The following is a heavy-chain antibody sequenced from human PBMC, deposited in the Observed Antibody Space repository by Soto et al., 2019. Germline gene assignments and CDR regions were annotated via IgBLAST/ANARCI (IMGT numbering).Heavy chain of an antibody. CDR1: GYTFTSYG. V-gene: IGHV1-18*01. D-gene: IGHD3-22*01. Sequence: GASVKISCKASGYTFTSYGISWVRQAPGQGLEWMGWISAYNGNTNYAQKLQGRVTMTTDTSTSTAYMELRSLRSDDTAVYYCANYHYDSSGYVGGFDYWGQGTLVTV. CDR2: ISAYNGNT. J-gene: IGHJ4*02. CDR3: ANYHYDSSGYVGGFDY.